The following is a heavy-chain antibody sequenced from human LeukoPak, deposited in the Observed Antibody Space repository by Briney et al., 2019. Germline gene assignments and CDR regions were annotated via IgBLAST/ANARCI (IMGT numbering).Heavy chain of an antibody. CDR2: ISYDGSNK. V-gene: IGHV3-30-3*01. J-gene: IGHJ4*02. CDR3: AREGIAAAPGDY. CDR1: GFTFSSYA. D-gene: IGHD6-13*01. Sequence: GGSLRLSCAASGFTFSSYAMHWVRQAPGKGLEWVAVISYDGSNKYYADSVKGRFTISRDNSKNTLYLQMNSLRAEDTAVYYCAREGIAAAPGDYWGQGTLVTVSS.